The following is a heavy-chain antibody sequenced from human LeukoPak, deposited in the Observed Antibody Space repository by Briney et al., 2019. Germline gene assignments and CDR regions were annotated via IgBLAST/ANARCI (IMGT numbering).Heavy chain of an antibody. D-gene: IGHD6-13*01. CDR3: ASTXHSSSXPPSDY. CDR1: GGSFSGYY. CDR2: INHSGST. Sequence: SETLSLTCAVYGGSFSGYYWSWIRQPPGKGLEWTGEINHSGSTNYNPSLKSRVTISLDTSKNQFSLKLSSVTAADTAVYYCASTXHSSSXPPSDYWGQGNLVTVS. V-gene: IGHV4-34*01. J-gene: IGHJ4*02.